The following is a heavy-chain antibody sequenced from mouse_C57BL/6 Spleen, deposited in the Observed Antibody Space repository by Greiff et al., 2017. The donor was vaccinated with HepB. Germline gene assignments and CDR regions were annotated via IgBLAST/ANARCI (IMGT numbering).Heavy chain of an antibody. CDR1: GYTFTSYG. J-gene: IGHJ2*01. Sequence: QVQLKESGAELARPGASVKLSCKASGYTFTSYGISWVKQRTGQGLEWIGEIYPRSGDTYYNEKFKGKATLTADKSSSTAYMELRSLTSEDSAVYFCARRGSTVVVDYWGQGTTLTVSS. CDR3: ARRGSTVVVDY. D-gene: IGHD1-1*01. CDR2: IYPRSGDT. V-gene: IGHV1-81*01.